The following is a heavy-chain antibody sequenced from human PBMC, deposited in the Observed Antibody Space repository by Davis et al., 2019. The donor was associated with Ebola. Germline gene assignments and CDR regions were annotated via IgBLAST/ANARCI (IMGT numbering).Heavy chain of an antibody. D-gene: IGHD3-3*01. CDR2: INPNSGGT. CDR1: GYTFTGYY. CDR3: ARGWGFGVVTPFDY. Sequence: ASVKVSCKASGYTFTGYYMHWVRQAPGQGLEWMGWINPNSGGTNYAQKFQGWVTMTRDTSSTAYMELSRLRSDDTAVYYCARGWGFGVVTPFDYWGQGTLVTVSS. V-gene: IGHV1-2*04. J-gene: IGHJ4*02.